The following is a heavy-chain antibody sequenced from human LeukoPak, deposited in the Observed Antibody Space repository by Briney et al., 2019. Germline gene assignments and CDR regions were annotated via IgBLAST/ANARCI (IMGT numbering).Heavy chain of an antibody. CDR2: INHSGST. V-gene: IGHV4-34*01. CDR3: ARGPLYYYDSSGYYYYYYMDV. CDR1: GGSFSGYY. J-gene: IGHJ6*03. Sequence: SETLSLTCAVYGGSFSGYYWSWIRQPPGKGLEWIGEINHSGSTNYNQSLKSRVTISVDTSKNQFSLKLSSVTAADTAVYYCARGPLYYYDSSGYYYYYYMDVWGKGTTVTVSS. D-gene: IGHD3-22*01.